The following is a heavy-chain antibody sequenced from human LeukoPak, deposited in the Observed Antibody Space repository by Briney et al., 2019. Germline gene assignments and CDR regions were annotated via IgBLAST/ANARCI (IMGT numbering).Heavy chain of an antibody. CDR1: GFSVGGNY. CDR2: FYIDGRA. D-gene: IGHD2-8*01. CDR3: ARDRRRLRGQNGDGDAFDI. J-gene: IGHJ3*02. Sequence: GGSLRLSCTASGFSVGGNYISWVRQAPGRGLEWVSIFYIDGRAFHAASVKGRFTMSRDISKNSVDLQMNSLRAEDTAVYFCARDRRRLRGQNGDGDAFDIWGQGTRVTVSS. V-gene: IGHV3-53*01.